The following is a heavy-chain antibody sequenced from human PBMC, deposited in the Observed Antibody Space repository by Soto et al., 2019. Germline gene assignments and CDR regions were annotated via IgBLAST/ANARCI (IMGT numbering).Heavy chain of an antibody. CDR2: IEHNGNN. CDR1: GGTFSGYF. Sequence: PSETLSLTCAVYGGTFSGYFWTWVRQPPGKGLEWIGEIEHNGNNNVNPALKSRVTLSVDTSKNQISLTLTSVTAADTAVYYCARDFRYFPYWGQGTLVTV. V-gene: IGHV4-34*01. J-gene: IGHJ4*02. CDR3: ARDFRYFPY. D-gene: IGHD3-10*01.